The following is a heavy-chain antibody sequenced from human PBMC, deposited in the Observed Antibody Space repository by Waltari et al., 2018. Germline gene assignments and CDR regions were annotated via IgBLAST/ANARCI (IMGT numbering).Heavy chain of an antibody. CDR2: INHSGST. CDR1: GGSFSGYY. Sequence: QVQLQQWGAGLLKPSETLSLTCAVCGGSFSGYYWSWIRQPPGKGLEWIGEINHSGSTNYNPSLKIRGTISVDTSKNQFSLKLSSVTAADTAVDYCASSRSGGRRHWFDPWGQGTLVTVSS. J-gene: IGHJ5*02. D-gene: IGHD2-15*01. V-gene: IGHV4-34*01. CDR3: ASSRSGGRRHWFDP.